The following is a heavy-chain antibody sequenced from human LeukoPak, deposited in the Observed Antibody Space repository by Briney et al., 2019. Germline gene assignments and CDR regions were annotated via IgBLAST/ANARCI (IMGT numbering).Heavy chain of an antibody. CDR2: ISSSSSYI. V-gene: IGHV3-21*01. CDR3: ARVSPYYYYYMDV. J-gene: IGHJ6*03. Sequence: GGSLRLSCAASGFTFSSYSMNWVRQAPGKGLEWVSSISSSSSYIYYADSVKGRFTTSRDNAKNSLYLQMNSLRAEDTAVYYCARVSPYYYYYMDVWGKGTTVTVSS. CDR1: GFTFSSYS.